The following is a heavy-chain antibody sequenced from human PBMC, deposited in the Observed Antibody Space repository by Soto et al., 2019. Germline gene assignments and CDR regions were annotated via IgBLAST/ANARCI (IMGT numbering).Heavy chain of an antibody. Sequence: GGSLRLSCAASGFTFSSYWMHWVRQAPGKGLVWVSRINSDGSSTSYADSVKGRFTISRDNAKNTLYLQMNSLRAEDTAVYYCASQLLSPVFRGYWGQGTLVTVSS. J-gene: IGHJ4*02. CDR1: GFTFSSYW. CDR2: INSDGSST. D-gene: IGHD2-2*01. V-gene: IGHV3-74*01. CDR3: ASQLLSPVFRGY.